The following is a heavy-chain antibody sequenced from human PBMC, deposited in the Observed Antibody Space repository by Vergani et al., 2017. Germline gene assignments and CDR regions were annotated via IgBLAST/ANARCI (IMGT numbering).Heavy chain of an antibody. J-gene: IGHJ6*02. CDR1: GGSFNTYY. Sequence: QVQLEESGPGLVKPSETLTLTCTVSGGSFNTYYWSWIRQSPGKGLEWIGYIYSTGSTNYNPSLNSRVTMSVDTSKNQFSLKLRSVIAADTAVYYCARVMYRDGSSTGYRLEGMDIWGQGTTVTISS. D-gene: IGHD3-9*01. CDR2: IYSTGST. CDR3: ARVMYRDGSSTGYRLEGMDI. V-gene: IGHV4-59*13.